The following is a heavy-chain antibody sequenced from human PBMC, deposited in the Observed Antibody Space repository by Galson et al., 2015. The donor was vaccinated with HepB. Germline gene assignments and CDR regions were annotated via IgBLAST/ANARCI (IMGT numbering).Heavy chain of an antibody. CDR3: ARARGTYYHDY. CDR2: ISSSSGYYI. D-gene: IGHD3-22*01. CDR1: GFTFSTYS. Sequence: SLRLSCAASGFTFSTYSMTWVRQAPGEGLEWVSPISSSSGYYIYYANSVRGRFTISRDNAKNSLYLQMNSLRAEDTALYYCARARGTYYHDYWGQGTLVIVSS. J-gene: IGHJ4*02. V-gene: IGHV3-21*01.